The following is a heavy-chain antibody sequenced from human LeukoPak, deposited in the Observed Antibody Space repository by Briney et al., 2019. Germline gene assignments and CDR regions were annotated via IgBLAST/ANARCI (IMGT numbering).Heavy chain of an antibody. CDR1: GGSISSYY. CDR3: ARDRSYSGYDF. Sequence: SETLSLTCTVSGGSISSYYWSWIRQPPGKGLEWIGYIYYNGSTNYNPSLKSRVTISVDTSKNQFSLKLSSVTAADTAVYYCARDRSYSGYDFWGQGTLVTVSS. V-gene: IGHV4-59*01. J-gene: IGHJ4*02. CDR2: IYYNGST. D-gene: IGHD5-12*01.